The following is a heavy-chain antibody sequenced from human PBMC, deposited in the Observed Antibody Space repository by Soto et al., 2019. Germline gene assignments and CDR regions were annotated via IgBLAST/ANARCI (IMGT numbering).Heavy chain of an antibody. CDR1: GFTFSSYA. V-gene: IGHV3-23*01. Sequence: GSLKISCAASGFTFSSYAMSWVRQAPGKGLEWVSAISATGGGTYYADSVKGRFTISRDNSHNTLYLQVHSLTAEDTAVYYCAKDRRAGGNSAFYFDFWGQGAQVTVSS. CDR2: ISATGGGT. D-gene: IGHD3-16*01. CDR3: AKDRRAGGNSAFYFDF. J-gene: IGHJ4*02.